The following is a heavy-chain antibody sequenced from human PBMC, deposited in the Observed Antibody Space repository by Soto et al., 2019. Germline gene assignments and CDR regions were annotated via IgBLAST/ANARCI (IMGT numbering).Heavy chain of an antibody. D-gene: IGHD6-6*01. CDR2: IDTDGSGT. Sequence: PGGSLRLSCAASGFTFSSDWMHWVRQAPGKGLVWVSRIDTDGSGTSYADSVKGRFTISRDNSKNTVYLQMNSLTAEDTAVYYCARDRYSSSSGSTYYYYGMDVWGQGTTVTVSS. J-gene: IGHJ6*02. V-gene: IGHV3-74*01. CDR3: ARDRYSSSSGSTYYYYGMDV. CDR1: GFTFSSDW.